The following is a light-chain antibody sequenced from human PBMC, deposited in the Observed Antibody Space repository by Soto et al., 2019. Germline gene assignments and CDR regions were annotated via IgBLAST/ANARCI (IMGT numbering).Light chain of an antibody. Sequence: QSALPQLPSSSGAPGQRVTISCSGSSSNIGSRYVYWYQVVPGTAPKLLIYWNDQRPSGVPDRFSGSKSGTSASLAISGLRSEDEADYYCGAWDDRLSGYFFGSGTKATVL. V-gene: IGLV1-47*01. CDR1: SSNIGSRY. J-gene: IGLJ1*01. CDR3: GAWDDRLSGYF. CDR2: WND.